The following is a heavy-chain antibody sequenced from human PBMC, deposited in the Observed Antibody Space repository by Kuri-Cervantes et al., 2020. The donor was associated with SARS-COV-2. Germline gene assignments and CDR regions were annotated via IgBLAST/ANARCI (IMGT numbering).Heavy chain of an antibody. CDR1: GFTFSGHW. Sequence: GGSLRLSCAASGFTFSGHWIHWVRQAPGKGLVWVSAISGSGGSTYYADSVKGRFTISRDNSKNTLYLQMNSLRAEDTAVYYCAKGSLTGPYYYGMDVWGQGTTVTVSS. CDR2: ISGSGGST. J-gene: IGHJ6*02. D-gene: IGHD1-20*01. CDR3: AKGSLTGPYYYGMDV. V-gene: IGHV3-23*01.